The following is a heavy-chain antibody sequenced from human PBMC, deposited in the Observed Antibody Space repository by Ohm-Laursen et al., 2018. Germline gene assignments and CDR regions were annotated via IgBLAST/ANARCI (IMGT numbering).Heavy chain of an antibody. Sequence: SLRLSCAASGFTFSSYSMNWVRQAPGKGLEWVSSISSSSSYIYYADSVKGRFTISRDNAKNSLYLQMNSLRAEDTAVYYCARVPYYYDSSGYGSGYWGQGTLVTVSS. V-gene: IGHV3-21*01. J-gene: IGHJ4*02. CDR1: GFTFSSYS. CDR3: ARVPYYYDSSGYGSGY. D-gene: IGHD3-22*01. CDR2: ISSSSSYI.